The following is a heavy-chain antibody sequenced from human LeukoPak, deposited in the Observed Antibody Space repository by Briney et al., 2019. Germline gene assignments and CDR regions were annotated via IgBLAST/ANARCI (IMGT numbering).Heavy chain of an antibody. D-gene: IGHD3-22*01. J-gene: IGHJ4*02. Sequence: PSETLSLTCTVSGGSISSSSYYWGWIRQPPGKELEWIGSIYYSGSTYYNPSLKSRVTISVDTSKNQFSLKLSSVTAADTAVYYCAREILYDSTGYYLWGQGTLVTVSS. CDR1: GGSISSSSYY. CDR2: IYYSGST. V-gene: IGHV4-39*07. CDR3: AREILYDSTGYYL.